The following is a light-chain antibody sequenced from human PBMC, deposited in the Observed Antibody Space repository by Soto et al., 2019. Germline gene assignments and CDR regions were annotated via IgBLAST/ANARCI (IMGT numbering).Light chain of an antibody. V-gene: IGLV4-69*01. CDR1: SGHNNYA. CDR3: QTWATGIHV. Sequence: QTVVTQSPSASASLGASVKLTCTLSSGHNNYAIAWHQQQPEKGPRYLMKLNSDGSHSQGDGIPDRFSASSSGAERYLTISSLQSADEADYYCQTWATGIHVFGGGTKLTVL. J-gene: IGLJ2*01. CDR2: LNSDGSH.